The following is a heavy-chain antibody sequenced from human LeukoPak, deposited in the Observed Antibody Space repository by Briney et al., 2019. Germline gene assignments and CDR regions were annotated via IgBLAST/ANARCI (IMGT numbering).Heavy chain of an antibody. CDR2: ISSSGSTI. D-gene: IGHD3-22*01. V-gene: IGHV3-11*04. J-gene: IGHJ4*02. CDR1: GSTFSDYY. CDR3: ARDGDDSSGYYGGSPYYFDY. Sequence: PGGSLRLSCAASGSTFSDYYMSWIRQAPGKGLEWVSYISSSGSTIYYADSVKGRFTISRDNAKNSLYLQMNSLRAEDTAVYYCARDGDDSSGYYGGSPYYFDYWGQGTLVTVSS.